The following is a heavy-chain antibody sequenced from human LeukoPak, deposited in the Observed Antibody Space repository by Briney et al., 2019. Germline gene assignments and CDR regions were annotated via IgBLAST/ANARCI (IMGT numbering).Heavy chain of an antibody. J-gene: IGHJ5*02. V-gene: IGHV3-48*03. CDR3: ARGHDVVLTATSGWFDP. D-gene: IGHD2-21*02. CDR1: GFTFSSYE. CDR2: ISSSGSTI. Sequence: GGSLRLSCAASGFTFSSYEMNWVRQAPGKGLEWVSYISSSGSTIYYADSVKGRFTISRDNAKNSLYLQMNSLRAEDTAVYYCARGHDVVLTATSGWFDPWGQGTLVTVSS.